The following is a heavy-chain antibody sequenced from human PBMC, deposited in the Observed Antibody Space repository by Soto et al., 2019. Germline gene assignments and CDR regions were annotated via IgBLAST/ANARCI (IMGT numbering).Heavy chain of an antibody. D-gene: IGHD6-6*01. V-gene: IGHV1-69*06. CDR2: IIPIFGTA. Sequence: SVKVSCKASGGTFSSYAISWVRQAPGQGXEWMGGIIPIFGTANYAQKFQGRVTITADKSTSTAYMELSSLRSEDTAVYYCARDRAQYSSSSLSYYYYGMDVWGQGTTVTVSS. J-gene: IGHJ6*02. CDR3: ARDRAQYSSSSLSYYYYGMDV. CDR1: GGTFSSYA.